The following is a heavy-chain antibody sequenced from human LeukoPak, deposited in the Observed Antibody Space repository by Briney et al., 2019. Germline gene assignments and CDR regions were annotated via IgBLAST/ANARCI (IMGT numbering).Heavy chain of an antibody. CDR2: TIPFLGAA. Sequence: SVKVSCKASGGTFTSHTLTWVRQASGQGLEWMGGTIPFLGAAHTAQKFQGRVTITTDESTDTAYLELSSLRSEDTAVYYCATDRNLEDCRSSSCYGVWAFNVWGQGTMVTVSS. CDR3: ATDRNLEDCRSSSCYGVWAFNV. CDR1: GGTFTSHT. V-gene: IGHV1-69*05. D-gene: IGHD2-2*01. J-gene: IGHJ3*01.